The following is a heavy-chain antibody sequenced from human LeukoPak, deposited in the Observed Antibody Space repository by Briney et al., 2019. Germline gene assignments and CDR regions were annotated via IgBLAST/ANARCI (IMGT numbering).Heavy chain of an antibody. J-gene: IGHJ6*02. CDR2: INHSGST. D-gene: IGHD6-13*01. CDR3: ARGAAAPMDV. V-gene: IGHV4-39*07. CDR1: GGSISSSSYY. Sequence: SETLSLTCTVSGGSISSSSYYWGWIRQPPGKGLEWIGEINHSGSTNYNPSLKSRVTISVDTSKNQFSLKLSSVTAADTAVYYCARGAAAPMDVWGQGTTVTVSS.